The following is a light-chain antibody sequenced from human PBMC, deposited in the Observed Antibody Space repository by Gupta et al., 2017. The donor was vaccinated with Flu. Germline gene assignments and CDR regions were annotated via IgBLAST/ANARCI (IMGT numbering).Light chain of an antibody. CDR2: KAS. CDR3: QQDYSYSLT. J-gene: IGKJ4*01. V-gene: IGKV1-5*03. Sequence: DIQIAPAPSTLSASVGDRVTITSRASQSIRNWLAWYQRKPGKAPNLLIYKASNLASGVPSRFSGSGSGTEFTLTINYLQPDDFATYYCQQDYSYSLTFGGGTEVEIK. CDR1: QSIRNW.